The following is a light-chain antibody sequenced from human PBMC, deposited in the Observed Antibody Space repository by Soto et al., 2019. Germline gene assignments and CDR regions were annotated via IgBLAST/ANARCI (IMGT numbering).Light chain of an antibody. Sequence: QSALTQPASVSGSPGQSITISCTGTSSDVGGYNYVSWYQQHPGTAPKLMIYEVSNRPSGVSNRFSGSKSGNTASLTISGLQAEDEADYYCSSYKSSSTDVVFGGGTKLTVL. CDR2: EVS. V-gene: IGLV2-14*01. CDR3: SSYKSSSTDVV. CDR1: SSDVGGYNY. J-gene: IGLJ2*01.